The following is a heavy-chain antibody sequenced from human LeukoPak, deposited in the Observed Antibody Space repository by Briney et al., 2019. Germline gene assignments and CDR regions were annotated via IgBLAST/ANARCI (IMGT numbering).Heavy chain of an antibody. CDR1: GYTFTNYH. CDR2: MNPNNGDS. D-gene: IGHD6-25*01. Sequence: ASVTVSCKASGYTFTNYHINWVRQATGQGLEWMGWMNPNNGDSGYAQKFQGRVTITRDTSISTSYMELRSLRSGDTAVYFCARTTSFTASGYDYWGQGTLVTVSS. CDR3: ARTTSFTASGYDY. J-gene: IGHJ4*02. V-gene: IGHV1-8*03.